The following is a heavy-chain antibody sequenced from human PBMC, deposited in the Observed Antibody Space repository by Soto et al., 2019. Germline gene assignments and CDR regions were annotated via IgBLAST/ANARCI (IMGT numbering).Heavy chain of an antibody. J-gene: IGHJ4*02. CDR3: ARGSIRSIFDY. Sequence: PGGSLRLSCAASGFTFSSYAMHWVRQAPGKGLEWVAVISYDGSNKYYADSVKGRFTISRDNSKNTLYLQMNSLRAEDTAVYYCARGSIRSIFDYWGQGTLVTVSS. CDR2: ISYDGSNK. V-gene: IGHV3-30-3*01. D-gene: IGHD3-3*02. CDR1: GFTFSSYA.